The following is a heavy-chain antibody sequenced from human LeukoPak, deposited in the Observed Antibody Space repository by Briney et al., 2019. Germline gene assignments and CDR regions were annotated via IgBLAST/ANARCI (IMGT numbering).Heavy chain of an antibody. D-gene: IGHD3-16*01. V-gene: IGHV4-39*07. Sequence: PSETLSLTCTVSGGSISSSSYYWGWIRQPPGKGLEWIGSIYYSGSTYYNPSLKSRVTISVDTSKNQFSLKLSSVTAADTAVYYCARDRGGNYYYYYMDVWGKGTTVTISS. J-gene: IGHJ6*03. CDR3: ARDRGGNYYYYYMDV. CDR2: IYYSGST. CDR1: GGSISSSSYY.